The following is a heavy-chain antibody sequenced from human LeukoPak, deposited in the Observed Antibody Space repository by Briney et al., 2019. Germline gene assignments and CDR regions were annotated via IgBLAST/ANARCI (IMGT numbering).Heavy chain of an antibody. CDR3: ARDYSPPHYYDSSGYFDS. D-gene: IGHD3-22*01. V-gene: IGHV3-21*01. Sequence: PGGSLRLSCAASRFTFSSYSLNWVRQAPGKGLEWVSSISTSSRYIYYADSVKGRFTISRDNAKNSLYLQMSSLRAEDTAVYYCARDYSPPHYYDSSGYFDSWGQGTLVTVSS. CDR1: RFTFSSYS. CDR2: ISTSSRYI. J-gene: IGHJ4*02.